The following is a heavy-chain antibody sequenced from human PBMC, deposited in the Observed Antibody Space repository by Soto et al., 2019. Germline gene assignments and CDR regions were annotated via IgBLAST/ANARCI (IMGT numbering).Heavy chain of an antibody. J-gene: IGHJ6*02. Sequence: ASVKVACKASGYTFTSYDMHWVRQAPGQGLEWMGIINPSGGSTSYAQKFQGRVTITRDTSASTAYMELSSLRSEDTAVHYCARERTGTTSMYVWGQGTTVTVSS. CDR3: ARERTGTTSMYV. CDR2: INPSGGST. D-gene: IGHD1-1*01. V-gene: IGHV1-46*01. CDR1: GYTFTSYD.